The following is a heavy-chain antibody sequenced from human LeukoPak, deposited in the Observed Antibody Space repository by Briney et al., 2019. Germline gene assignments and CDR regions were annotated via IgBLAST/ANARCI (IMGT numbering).Heavy chain of an antibody. V-gene: IGHV4-59*01. CDR3: VRENYSSGWYGIIDY. D-gene: IGHD6-19*01. Sequence: SETLSLTCTVSGGSISNYYWSWIRHPPGKGLEWIGYIYYSGNTNYNPSLKSRVTISVDTSKNQFSLKLSSVTAADTAVYYCVRENYSSGWYGIIDYWGQGTLVTVSS. J-gene: IGHJ4*02. CDR1: GGSISNYY. CDR2: IYYSGNT.